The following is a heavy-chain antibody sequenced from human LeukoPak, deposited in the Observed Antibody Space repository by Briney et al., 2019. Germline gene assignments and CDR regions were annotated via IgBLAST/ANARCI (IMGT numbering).Heavy chain of an antibody. CDR2: ISGSGGTT. CDR3: AKGLVILTGYYNFDC. Sequence: GGSLRLSCAASGFTFSSYDMHWVRQATGKGLKWVSAISGSGGTTYYADSVKGRFTISRDNSKNTLYLQMNSLRAEDTAVYYCAKGLVILTGYYNFDCWGQGTLVTVSS. CDR1: GFTFSSYD. D-gene: IGHD3-9*01. J-gene: IGHJ4*02. V-gene: IGHV3-23*01.